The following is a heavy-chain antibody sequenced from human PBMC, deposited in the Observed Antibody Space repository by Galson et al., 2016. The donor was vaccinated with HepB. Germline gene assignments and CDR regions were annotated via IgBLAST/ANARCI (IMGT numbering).Heavy chain of an antibody. CDR3: AGSSSRSYYFGINV. J-gene: IGHJ6*02. D-gene: IGHD6-13*01. CDR2: IWYAGQNK. Sequence: SLRLSCAASGFTFSSYGMHWVRQAPGKGLEWVAVIWYAGQNKYYADSVKGRFTISRDNSKNTLYLQVNSLRVEDTAVYYCAGSSSRSYYFGINVWGQGTTVTVSS. CDR1: GFTFSSYG. V-gene: IGHV3-33*01.